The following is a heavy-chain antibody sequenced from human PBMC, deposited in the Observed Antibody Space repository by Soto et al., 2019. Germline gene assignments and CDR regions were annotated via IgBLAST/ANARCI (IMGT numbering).Heavy chain of an antibody. V-gene: IGHV1-18*01. Sequence: ASVKVYCKASGYTFTSYGISWVRQAPGQGLEWMGWISAYNGNTNYAQKLQGRVTMTTDTSTSTAYMELRSLRSDDTAVYYCARDREIYYYGSWSKTKPNWFDPWGQGTLVTVSS. D-gene: IGHD3-10*01. CDR1: GYTFTSYG. CDR3: ARDREIYYYGSWSKTKPNWFDP. J-gene: IGHJ5*02. CDR2: ISAYNGNT.